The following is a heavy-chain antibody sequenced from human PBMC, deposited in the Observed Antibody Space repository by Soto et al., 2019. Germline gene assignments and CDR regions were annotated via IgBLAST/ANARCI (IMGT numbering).Heavy chain of an antibody. D-gene: IGHD3-10*01. V-gene: IGHV3-21*01. CDR1: GVNFIDHS. Sequence: GGSMRLSCAASGVNFIDHSMNWVRQAQGKGLEWVSSISSSSSYIYYADSVKGRFTISRDNAKNSLYLQMNSLRAEDTAVYYCARAGGGRYMDVWVKGTTVTVSS. CDR2: ISSSSSYI. J-gene: IGHJ6*03. CDR3: ARAGGGRYMDV.